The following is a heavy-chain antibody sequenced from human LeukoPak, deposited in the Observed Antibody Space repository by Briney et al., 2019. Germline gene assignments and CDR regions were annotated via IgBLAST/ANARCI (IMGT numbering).Heavy chain of an antibody. Sequence: AETLSLTCTVSGVSISSYYLSWLRQPPGKGLEWVGYIYYSGSTNYNPSLKSRVTISVDTSKNQFSLKLSSVTAADTAVYYCARVDYDSSGYYAWYFDLWGRGTLVTVSS. CDR3: ARVDYDSSGYYAWYFDL. CDR2: IYYSGST. J-gene: IGHJ2*01. V-gene: IGHV4-59*01. CDR1: GVSISSYY. D-gene: IGHD3-22*01.